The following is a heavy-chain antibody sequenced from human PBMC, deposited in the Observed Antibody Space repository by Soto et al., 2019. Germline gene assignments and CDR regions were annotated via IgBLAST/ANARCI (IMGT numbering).Heavy chain of an antibody. CDR1: GGTFSSYT. CDR2: IIPILGIA. CDR3: ARTPKYSSSWGYNWFDP. V-gene: IGHV1-69*02. D-gene: IGHD6-13*01. J-gene: IGHJ5*02. Sequence: QVQLVQSGAEVKKPGSSVKVSCKASGGTFSSYTISWVRQAPGQGLEWMGRIIPILGIANYAQKFQGRVTITADKSTSTAYMELSSLRSEDTAVYYCARTPKYSSSWGYNWFDPWGQGTLVTVSS.